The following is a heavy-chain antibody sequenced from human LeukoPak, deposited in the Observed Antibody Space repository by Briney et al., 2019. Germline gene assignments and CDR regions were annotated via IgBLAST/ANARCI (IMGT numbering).Heavy chain of an antibody. J-gene: IGHJ6*02. CDR3: AKLESPYNYFGMDV. CDR1: GFTFSSNA. Sequence: GGSLRLSCAAAGFTFSSNAMSWVRQPPGKGLEWVSGISGSGGKTYYADSVKGRFTISRDKSKNTLYLQMNSLTVEDTAVYYCAKLESPYNYFGMDVWGHGTTVTVS. CDR2: ISGSGGKT. D-gene: IGHD3-3*01. V-gene: IGHV3-23*01.